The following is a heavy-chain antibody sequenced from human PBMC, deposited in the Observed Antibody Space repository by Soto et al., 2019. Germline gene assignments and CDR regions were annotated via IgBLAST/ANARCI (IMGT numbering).Heavy chain of an antibody. V-gene: IGHV3-21*01. CDR1: GFTFSSYS. CDR2: ISSSSSYI. J-gene: IGHJ6*03. D-gene: IGHD2-2*01. CDR3: ARDGVSAVKPRYCSSTSCYPKPYYYYYYMDV. Sequence: GGSLRLSCAASGFTFSSYSMNWVRQAPGKGLEWVSSISSSSSYIYYADSVKGRFTISRDNAKNSLYLQMNSLRAEDTAVYYCARDGVSAVKPRYCSSTSCYPKPYYYYYYMDVWGKGTTVTVSS.